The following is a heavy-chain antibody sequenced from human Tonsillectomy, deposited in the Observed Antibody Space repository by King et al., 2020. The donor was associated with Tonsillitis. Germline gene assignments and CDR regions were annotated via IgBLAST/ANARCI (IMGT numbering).Heavy chain of an antibody. D-gene: IGHD2-15*01. CDR3: AKDHRRALACAPFLDH. Sequence: VQLVESGGLVVQPGGSLRLSCAASGFTFDDHAMHWVRQAPGKGLEWVCLINWDGSRAYYADSVQGRFTVSRDDSTNSLHLQMNSLRVEDTALYYCAKDHRRALACAPFLDHWGQGTLVTVSS. V-gene: IGHV3-43D*03. J-gene: IGHJ4*02. CDR2: INWDGSRA. CDR1: GFTFDDHA.